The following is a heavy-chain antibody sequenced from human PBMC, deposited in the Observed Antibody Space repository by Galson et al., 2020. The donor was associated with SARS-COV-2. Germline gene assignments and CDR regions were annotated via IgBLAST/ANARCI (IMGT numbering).Heavy chain of an antibody. CDR2: ISYDGSNK. Sequence: GGSLRLSCAASGFTFSSYAMHWVRQAPGKGLEWVAVISYDGSNKYYADSVKGRFTISRDNSKNTLYLQMNSLRAEDTAVYYCARPRGQGVYYYYYMDVWGKGTTVTVSS. CDR3: ARPRGQGVYYYYYMDV. J-gene: IGHJ6*03. CDR1: GFTFSSYA. D-gene: IGHD3-10*01. V-gene: IGHV3-30-3*01.